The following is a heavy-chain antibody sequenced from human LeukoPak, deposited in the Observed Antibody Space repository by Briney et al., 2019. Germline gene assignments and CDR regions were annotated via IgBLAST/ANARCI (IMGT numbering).Heavy chain of an antibody. Sequence: GSLRLSCAASGFTFSTYWMHWVRQPPGKGLEWIGSFYNSGSTYYNPSLKSRVTISVDTSKKQFSLRLTSVTAADTAVYYCVLMPGYWGQGILVAVSS. CDR3: VLMPGY. D-gene: IGHD2-2*01. CDR2: FYNSGST. V-gene: IGHV4-39*01. J-gene: IGHJ4*02. CDR1: GFTFSTYW.